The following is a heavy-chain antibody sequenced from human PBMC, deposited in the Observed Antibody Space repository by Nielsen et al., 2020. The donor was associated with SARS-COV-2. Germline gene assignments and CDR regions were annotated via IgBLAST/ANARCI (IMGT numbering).Heavy chain of an antibody. V-gene: IGHV4-59*12. Sequence: WLRQPPGKGLEWIGYIYYSGSSNSNPSLKSRVTISVDTSKYQFSLKLSSVTAADTEFSLKLSSVTAADTAVYYCARGLIAAIDAFDIWGQGTMVTVSS. CDR2: IYYSGSS. J-gene: IGHJ3*02. CDR3: LSSVTAADTAVYYCARGLIAAIDAFDI. D-gene: IGHD6-25*01.